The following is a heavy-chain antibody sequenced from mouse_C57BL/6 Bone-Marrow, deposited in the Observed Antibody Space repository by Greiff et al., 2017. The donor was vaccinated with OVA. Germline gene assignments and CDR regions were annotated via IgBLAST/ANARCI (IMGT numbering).Heavy chain of an antibody. Sequence: VQLQQSGAELAKPGASVKLSCKASGYTFTSYWMHWVKQRPGQGLEWIGYINPSSGYTKYNQKFKDKATLTADKSSSTAYMQLSSLTDEDSAVYYCARRKTTVVATDWYFDVWGTGTTVTVSS. J-gene: IGHJ1*03. CDR3: ARRKTTVVATDWYFDV. CDR1: GYTFTSYW. D-gene: IGHD1-1*01. V-gene: IGHV1-7*01. CDR2: INPSSGYT.